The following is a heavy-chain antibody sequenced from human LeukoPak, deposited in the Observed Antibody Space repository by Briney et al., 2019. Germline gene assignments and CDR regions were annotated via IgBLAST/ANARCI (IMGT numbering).Heavy chain of an antibody. D-gene: IGHD6-13*01. Sequence: GGSLRLSCAASGFTVSSNYMSWVRQAPGKGLEWVSAISGSGDTYYADSVKGRFTISRDNSKNTLYLQMNSLRAEDTAVYCCATTGYSSRNYWGQGTLVTVSS. V-gene: IGHV3-53*01. CDR3: ATTGYSSRNY. J-gene: IGHJ4*02. CDR2: ISGSGDT. CDR1: GFTVSSNY.